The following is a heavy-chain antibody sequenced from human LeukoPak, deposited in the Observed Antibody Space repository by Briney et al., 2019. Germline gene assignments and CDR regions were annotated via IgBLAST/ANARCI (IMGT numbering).Heavy chain of an antibody. CDR3: ARDPLERFGGVIVREGGVYFDY. Sequence: ASVKVSCKASGYTFTSYYMHWVRQAPGQGLEWTGIINPSGGSTSYAQKFQGRVTMTRDMSTSTVYMELSSLRSEDTAVYYCARDPLERFGGVIVREGGVYFDYWGQGTLVTVSS. D-gene: IGHD3-16*02. V-gene: IGHV1-46*01. CDR2: INPSGGST. J-gene: IGHJ4*02. CDR1: GYTFTSYY.